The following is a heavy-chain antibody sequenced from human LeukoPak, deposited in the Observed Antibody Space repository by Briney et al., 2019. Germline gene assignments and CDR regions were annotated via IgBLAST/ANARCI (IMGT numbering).Heavy chain of an antibody. CDR1: GYTFTSYA. D-gene: IGHD3-10*01. CDR2: INAGNGNT. CDR3: ARDLPRYYGSGSYRTYYYGMDV. V-gene: IGHV1-3*01. J-gene: IGHJ6*02. Sequence: GASVKVSCKASGYTFTSYAMHWVRQAPGQRLEWMGWINAGNGNTKYSQKFQGRVTITRDTSASTAYMELSSLRSEDTAVYYCARDLPRYYGSGSYRTYYYGMDVWGQGTTVTVSS.